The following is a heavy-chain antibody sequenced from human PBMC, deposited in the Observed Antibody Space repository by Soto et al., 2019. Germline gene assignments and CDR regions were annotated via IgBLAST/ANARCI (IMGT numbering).Heavy chain of an antibody. J-gene: IGHJ6*02. CDR2: IYYSGST. V-gene: IGHV4-59*01. D-gene: IGHD3-10*01. CDR1: GGSISSYY. Sequence: SETLSLTCTVSGGSISSYYWSWIRQPPGKGLEWIGYIYYSGSTNYNPSLESRVTISVDTSKNQFSLKLSSVTAADTAVYYCARDRTEGPELYYYYGMDVWGQGTTVTVSS. CDR3: ARDRTEGPELYYYYGMDV.